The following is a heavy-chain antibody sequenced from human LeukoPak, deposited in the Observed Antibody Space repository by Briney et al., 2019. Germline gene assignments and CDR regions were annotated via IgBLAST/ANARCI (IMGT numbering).Heavy chain of an antibody. CDR3: ARDPRTVRI. V-gene: IGHV3-11*06. CDR2: ISGNSGDT. D-gene: IGHD1-1*01. J-gene: IGHJ4*02. Sequence: GGSLRLSCAASGFTFSDSYMTWVRQAPGKGLEWLPYISGNSGDTNYADSVKGRFTISRDNAKNSLYLQMNSLRVEDTAVYYCARDPRTVRIWGQGTLVTVSS. CDR1: GFTFSDSY.